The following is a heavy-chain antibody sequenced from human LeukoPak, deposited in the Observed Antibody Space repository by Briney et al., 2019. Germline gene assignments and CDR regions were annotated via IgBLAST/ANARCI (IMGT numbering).Heavy chain of an antibody. D-gene: IGHD3-16*01. CDR2: INPSGGST. CDR3: ARDLTHYDYVWGSSAYFDY. V-gene: IGHV1-46*01. CDR1: GYTFTSYY. J-gene: IGHJ4*02. Sequence: ASVKVSCKASGYTFTSYYMHWVRQAPGQGLEWMGIINPSGGSTSYAQKFQGRVTMTRGTSTSTVYMELSSLRSEDTAVYYCARDLTHYDYVWGSSAYFDYWGQGTLVTVSS.